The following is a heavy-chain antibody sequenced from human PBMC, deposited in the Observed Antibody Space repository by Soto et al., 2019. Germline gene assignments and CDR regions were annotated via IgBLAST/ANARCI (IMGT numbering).Heavy chain of an antibody. J-gene: IGHJ4*02. CDR3: ARQGYCSSTACYTVDY. V-gene: IGHV5-51*01. CDR1: GYSFTSYW. D-gene: IGHD2-2*02. CDR2: IYPGDSNT. Sequence: GVSMKISCKGSGYSFTSYWIGWVRQMSGKGLEGMGIIYPGDSNTRYSPSFQGQVTISADKSISTAYLQWSSLKASDTAMYYCARQGYCSSTACYTVDYWGQGTLVTVSS.